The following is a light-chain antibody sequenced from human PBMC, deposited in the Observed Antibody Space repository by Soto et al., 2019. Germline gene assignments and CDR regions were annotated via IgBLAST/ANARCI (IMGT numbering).Light chain of an antibody. CDR2: AAC. CDR3: QQANNFRALS. J-gene: IGKJ4*01. Sequence: IQMTQSPSSVSASVGDRVTITCRASQGINNWLAWYQHKPGKAPTLLIYAACNLRRGVPSRFSGSGSVTDFTLTISSLQPEDCATYYCQQANNFRALSFGGGTKVQIK. CDR1: QGINNW. V-gene: IGKV1-12*01.